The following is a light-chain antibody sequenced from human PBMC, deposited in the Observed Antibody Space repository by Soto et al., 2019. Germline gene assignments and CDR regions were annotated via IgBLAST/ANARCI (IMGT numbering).Light chain of an antibody. Sequence: QSPLTQPASVSRSPGQSLSVSCTGTSSDVGGYNLVSRYQQHPDKAPKLMIYEGRKRPSGVSNRFSGSKSGNAASLTISGLQAEDEAEYYCCTYAGSLVFRTDTKLSVL. CDR2: EGR. CDR1: SSDVGGYNL. CDR3: CTYAGSLV. J-gene: IGLJ1*01. V-gene: IGLV2-23*01.